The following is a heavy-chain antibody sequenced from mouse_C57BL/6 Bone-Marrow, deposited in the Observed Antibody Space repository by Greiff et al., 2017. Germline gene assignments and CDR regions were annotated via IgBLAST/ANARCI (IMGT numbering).Heavy chain of an antibody. D-gene: IGHD1-1*01. CDR2: IYPGSGST. CDR3: AREGIYCYGSSWFAY. Sequence: VQLQQPGAELVKPGASVKMSCKASGYTFTSYWITWVKQRPGQGLEWIGDIYPGSGSTNYNEKFKRKATLTVDTSSSTAYMQLSSLTSEDSAVYYCAREGIYCYGSSWFAYWGQGTLVTVSA. J-gene: IGHJ3*01. CDR1: GYTFTSYW. V-gene: IGHV1-55*01.